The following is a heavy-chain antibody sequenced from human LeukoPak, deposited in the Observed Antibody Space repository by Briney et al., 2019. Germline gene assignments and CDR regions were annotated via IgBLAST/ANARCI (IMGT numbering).Heavy chain of an antibody. Sequence: PGGSLRLSCAASGFTFSSYAMHWVRQAPGKGLEWVAVISYDGSNKYYADSVKGRFTISRDNSKNTLYLQMNSLRAEDTAVYYCAKAVKNWNSYYFDYWGQGTLVTVSS. CDR3: AKAVKNWNSYYFDY. V-gene: IGHV3-30*04. CDR1: GFTFSSYA. J-gene: IGHJ4*02. D-gene: IGHD1-1*01. CDR2: ISYDGSNK.